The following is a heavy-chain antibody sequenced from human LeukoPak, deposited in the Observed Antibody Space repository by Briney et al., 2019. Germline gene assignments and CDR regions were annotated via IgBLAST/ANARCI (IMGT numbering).Heavy chain of an antibody. Sequence: GGSLRLSCAASGFTFSSYAMSWVRQAPGKGLEWVSAISASGGSTYYADSVKGRFTISRDSPKNTLYLQMNSLRAEDTAVYYCSKSEQGYCSGGSCPLSAFDIWGQGTMVTVSS. D-gene: IGHD2-15*01. CDR3: SKSEQGYCSGGSCPLSAFDI. CDR1: GFTFSSYA. J-gene: IGHJ3*02. V-gene: IGHV3-23*01. CDR2: ISASGGST.